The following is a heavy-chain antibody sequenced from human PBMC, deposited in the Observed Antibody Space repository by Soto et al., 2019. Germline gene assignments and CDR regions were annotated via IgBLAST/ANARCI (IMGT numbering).Heavy chain of an antibody. Sequence: GGSLRLSCAASGFTFSSYAMHWVRQAPGKGLEWVAVISYDGSNKYYADSVKGRFTISRDNSKNTLYLQMNSLRAEDTAVYYCARGGGYSGSYFHYYGMDVWGQGTTVTVSS. J-gene: IGHJ6*02. CDR2: ISYDGSNK. CDR3: ARGGGYSGSYFHYYGMDV. V-gene: IGHV3-30-3*01. CDR1: GFTFSSYA. D-gene: IGHD1-26*01.